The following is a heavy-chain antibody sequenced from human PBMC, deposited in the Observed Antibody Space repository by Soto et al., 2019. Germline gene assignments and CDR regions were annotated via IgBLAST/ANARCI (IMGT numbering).Heavy chain of an antibody. Sequence: EVQLLESGGGLVQPGGSLRLSCAASGFTFSSYAMSWVRQAPGKGLEWVSAISGSGGSTYYADSVKGRFTIPRDNSKHTLYMEMHSRRPEDPAVYYCAKVGAVRWGIQLLVGWDCGMDGWGQGTTVTVSS. CDR1: GFTFSSYA. CDR3: AKVGAVRWGIQLLVGWDCGMDG. D-gene: IGHD5-18*01. CDR2: ISGSGGST. J-gene: IGHJ6*02. V-gene: IGHV3-23*01.